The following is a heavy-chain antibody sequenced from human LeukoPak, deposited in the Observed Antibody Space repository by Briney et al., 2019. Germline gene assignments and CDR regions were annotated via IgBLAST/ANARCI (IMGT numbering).Heavy chain of an antibody. V-gene: IGHV4-39*07. J-gene: IGHJ6*02. Sequence: SETLSLTCTVSGGSISSSNYYWGWIRLPPGKGLEWIANIYYSGSTYYNPSLKSRVTISVDTSKNQFSLKLSSVTAADTAVYYCARLQLWPRYAMDVWGQGTTVTVSS. D-gene: IGHD5-18*01. CDR3: ARLQLWPRYAMDV. CDR2: IYYSGST. CDR1: GGSISSSNYY.